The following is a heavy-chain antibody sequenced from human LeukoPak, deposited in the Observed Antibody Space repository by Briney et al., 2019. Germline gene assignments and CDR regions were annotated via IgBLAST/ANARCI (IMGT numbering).Heavy chain of an antibody. Sequence: GGSLRLSCAASGFTVSSNYMSWVRQAPGKGLEWVANIKQDGSEKYYVDSVKGRFTISRDNSKNTLYLQMNSLRTEDTAIYYCATEPYYYGLGTTEGYFDYWGQGTLVTVSS. J-gene: IGHJ4*02. V-gene: IGHV3-7*04. CDR1: GFTVSSNY. CDR3: ATEPYYYGLGTTEGYFDY. D-gene: IGHD3-10*01. CDR2: IKQDGSEK.